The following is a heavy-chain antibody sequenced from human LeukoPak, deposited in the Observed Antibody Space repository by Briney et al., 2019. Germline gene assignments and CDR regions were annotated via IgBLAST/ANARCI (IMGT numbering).Heavy chain of an antibody. D-gene: IGHD6-13*01. Sequence: ASVKVSCKASGYTFTGYYMHWVRQAPGQGLEWMGWINPNSGGTNYAQKFQGRVTMTMNTSISTAYMELSSLRSGDTAVYYCARTYRPIAAVPADYYYYMDVWGKGTTVTVSS. CDR2: INPNSGGT. V-gene: IGHV1-2*02. CDR3: ARTYRPIAAVPADYYYYMDV. J-gene: IGHJ6*03. CDR1: GYTFTGYY.